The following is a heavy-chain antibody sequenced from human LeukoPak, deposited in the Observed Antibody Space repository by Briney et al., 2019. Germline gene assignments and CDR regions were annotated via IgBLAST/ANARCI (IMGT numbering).Heavy chain of an antibody. V-gene: IGHV3-48*03. CDR2: ISSSGSTI. J-gene: IGHJ4*02. Sequence: PGGSLRLSCAASGFTFSSYEMNWVRQAPGKGLEWVSYISSSGSTIYYADSVKGRFTISRDNAKNSLYLQMNSLRAEDTAVYYCARAFFGLRGLAGGDWGQGTLVTVSS. D-gene: IGHD3/OR15-3a*01. CDR1: GFTFSSYE. CDR3: ARAFFGLRGLAGGD.